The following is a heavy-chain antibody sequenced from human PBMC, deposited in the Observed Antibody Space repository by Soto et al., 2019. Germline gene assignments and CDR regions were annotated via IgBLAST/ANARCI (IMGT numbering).Heavy chain of an antibody. V-gene: IGHV1-69*02. J-gene: IGHJ6*02. CDR1: GGTFSSYT. D-gene: IGHD3-10*01. CDR3: ASPRSSGYYYGMDV. Sequence: QVQLVQSGAEVKKPGSSVKVSCKASGGTFSSYTISWVRQAPGQGLEWMGRIIPILGIANYAQKFQGRVTITADKATSTAYRGLSSLRSEDTAVYYCASPRSSGYYYGMDVWGQGTTVTVSS. CDR2: IIPILGIA.